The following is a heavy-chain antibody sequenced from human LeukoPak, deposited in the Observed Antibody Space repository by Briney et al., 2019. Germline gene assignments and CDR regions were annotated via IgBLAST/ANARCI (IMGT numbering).Heavy chain of an antibody. CDR1: GGSISSYY. J-gene: IGHJ4*02. CDR2: IYYSGTT. D-gene: IGHD6-13*01. CDR3: ARGVYIAAAQYGY. V-gene: IGHV4-59*01. Sequence: SETLSLTCTVSGGSISSYYWSWIRQPPGKGLEWIGYIYYSGTTNYNPSLKSQVTISVDTSKNQFSLKLSSVTAADTAVYYCARGVYIAAAQYGYWGQGTLVTVSS.